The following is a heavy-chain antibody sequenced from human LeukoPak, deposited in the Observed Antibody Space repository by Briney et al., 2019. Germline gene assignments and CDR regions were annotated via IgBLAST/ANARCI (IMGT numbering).Heavy chain of an antibody. Sequence: GESLKISCKGSGYSFTSYWIGWVRQMPGKGLEWMGIIYPGDSDTRYSPPFQGQVTISADKSISTAYLQWSSLKASDTAMYYCARLGGYRDYYYYYGMDVWGQGTTVTVSS. J-gene: IGHJ6*02. D-gene: IGHD6-19*01. CDR1: GYSFTSYW. CDR2: IYPGDSDT. CDR3: ARLGGYRDYYYYYGMDV. V-gene: IGHV5-51*01.